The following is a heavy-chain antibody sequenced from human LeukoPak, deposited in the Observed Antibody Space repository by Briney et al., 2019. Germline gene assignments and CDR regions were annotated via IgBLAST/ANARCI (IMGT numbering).Heavy chain of an antibody. CDR1: GYTFTDYD. Sequence: ASVRLSCKTSGYTFTDYDVHWVRQAPGQGLEWMGWINPNSATTNYAQRLQGRVTFTRDTSLSVAYMELSSLTSEDAAVYFCARGDFGETNTAFDVWGQGTLVAVS. CDR2: INPNSATT. J-gene: IGHJ3*01. CDR3: ARGDFGETNTAFDV. D-gene: IGHD4-17*01. V-gene: IGHV1-8*03.